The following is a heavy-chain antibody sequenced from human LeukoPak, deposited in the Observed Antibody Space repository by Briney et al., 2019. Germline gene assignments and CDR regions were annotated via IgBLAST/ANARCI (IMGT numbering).Heavy chain of an antibody. CDR3: AGPSGYSSGWGFDY. D-gene: IGHD6-19*01. V-gene: IGHV1-3*01. J-gene: IGHJ4*02. CDR2: INAGNGNT. CDR1: GYTFTGYA. Sequence: ASVKVSCKASGYTFTGYAMHWVRQAPGQRLEWMGWINAGNGNTKYSQKFQGRVTITRDTSASTAYMELSSLRSEDTAVYYCAGPSGYSSGWGFDYWGQGTLVTVSS.